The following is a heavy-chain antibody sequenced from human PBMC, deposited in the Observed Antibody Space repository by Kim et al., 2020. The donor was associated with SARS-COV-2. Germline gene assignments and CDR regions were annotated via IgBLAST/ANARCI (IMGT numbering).Heavy chain of an antibody. Sequence: GGSLRLSCAASGFTFSSYAMSWVRQAPGKGLEWVSAISGSGGSTYYADSVKGRFTISRDNSKNTLYLQMNSLRAEDTAVYYCAKHVIVTMVRGGTDYWGQGTLVTVSS. CDR2: ISGSGGST. D-gene: IGHD3-10*01. CDR3: AKHVIVTMVRGGTDY. V-gene: IGHV3-23*01. J-gene: IGHJ4*02. CDR1: GFTFSSYA.